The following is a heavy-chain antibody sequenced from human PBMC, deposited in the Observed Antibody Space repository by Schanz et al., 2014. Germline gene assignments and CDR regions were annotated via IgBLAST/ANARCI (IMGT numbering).Heavy chain of an antibody. J-gene: IGHJ4*02. CDR1: GFTFSNNW. CDR3: VRDTDYHFDY. V-gene: IGHV3-74*01. D-gene: IGHD4-17*01. CDR2: IDGEGSDT. Sequence: LLVESGGGLVQPGGSLRLSCAASGFTFSNNWMHWVRQGPGKGLSWVARIDGEGSDTRYADSVKGRFTISRDNARNTVSLQMNSLRADDTAVYYCVRDTDYHFDYWGQGTLVTVSS.